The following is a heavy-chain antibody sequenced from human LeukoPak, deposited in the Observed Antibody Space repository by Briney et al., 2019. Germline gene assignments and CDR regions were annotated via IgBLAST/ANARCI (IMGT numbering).Heavy chain of an antibody. Sequence: GSLRLSCAASGFTFSSSWMTWVRQAPGKGPEWLANINQDESTKNYVDSVKGRFTISRDNAKNSPYLQMNSLRVEDTAVYYCARDFGWQQFDYWGQGTLVTVSS. V-gene: IGHV3-7*01. J-gene: IGHJ4*02. CDR1: GFTFSSSW. CDR3: ARDFGWQQFDY. CDR2: INQDESTK. D-gene: IGHD5-24*01.